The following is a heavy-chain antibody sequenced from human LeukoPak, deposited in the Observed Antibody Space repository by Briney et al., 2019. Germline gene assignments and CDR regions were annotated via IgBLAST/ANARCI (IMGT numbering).Heavy chain of an antibody. Sequence: SETLSLTCTASGGSVSSYYLSWMRQPPGKGLEWIGYVYYSGSTNKNPSLKSRVTISVDTSKNQFSLKLSSVTAADTAVYYCARSSRDGYVDAFDIWGQGTMVTVSS. D-gene: IGHD5-24*01. CDR3: ARSSRDGYVDAFDI. CDR2: VYYSGST. J-gene: IGHJ3*02. CDR1: GGSVSSYY. V-gene: IGHV4-59*08.